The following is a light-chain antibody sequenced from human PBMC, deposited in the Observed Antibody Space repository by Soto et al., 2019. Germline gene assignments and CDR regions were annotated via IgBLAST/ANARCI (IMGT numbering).Light chain of an antibody. CDR3: QQYDSYPIT. CDR1: QGIRNL. J-gene: IGKJ5*01. CDR2: GTS. Sequence: DIQMTQSPSSLSASVGDRVTITCRASQGIRNLLVWYQQKPEKAPKSLIYGTSNLESGVPSRFSGSGSGTDYTLTISSLQREDFATYYCQQYDSYPITFGQGTRLEIK. V-gene: IGKV1D-16*01.